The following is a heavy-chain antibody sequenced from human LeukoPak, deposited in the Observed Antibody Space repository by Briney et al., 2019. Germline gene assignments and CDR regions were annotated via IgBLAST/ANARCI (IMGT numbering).Heavy chain of an antibody. Sequence: GGSLRLSCAASGFTFSNYWMHWVCQTPGKGLVWVSRINSDGSSRNYADSVKGRFTISRDNAKNTLYLQMNSLRAEDTAVYYCAIETYADDAFDIWGQGTMVTVSS. CDR1: GFTFSNYW. D-gene: IGHD4-17*01. V-gene: IGHV3-74*01. CDR3: AIETYADDAFDI. CDR2: INSDGSSR. J-gene: IGHJ3*02.